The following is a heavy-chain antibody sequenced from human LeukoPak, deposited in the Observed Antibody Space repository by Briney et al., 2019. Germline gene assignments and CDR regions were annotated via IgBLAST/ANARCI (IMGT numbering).Heavy chain of an antibody. V-gene: IGHV3-53*01. D-gene: IGHD2-15*01. CDR2: IYSDGGT. CDR3: AKDSKGPAF. CDR1: GFIFSNYG. Sequence: GGSLRLSCTASGFIFSNYGMNWVRQAPGKGLEWVSVIYSDGGTYYSDYVKGRFTISRDFSKNTLYLQMSSLRVEDTAVYYCAKDSKGPAFWGQGTLVTVSS. J-gene: IGHJ4*02.